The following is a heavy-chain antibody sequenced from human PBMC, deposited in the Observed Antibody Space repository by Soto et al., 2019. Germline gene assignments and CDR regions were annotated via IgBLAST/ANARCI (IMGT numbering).Heavy chain of an antibody. J-gene: IGHJ5*02. CDR2: ISSSSSTI. Sequence: GALRLSCAASGFTFSSYSMNWVRQAPGKGLEWVSYISSSSSTIYYADSVKGRFTISRDNAKNSLYLQMNSLRAEDTAVYYCARHPERIAEIGWFDPWGQGTLVTVSS. D-gene: IGHD6-13*01. CDR1: GFTFSSYS. CDR3: ARHPERIAEIGWFDP. V-gene: IGHV3-48*01.